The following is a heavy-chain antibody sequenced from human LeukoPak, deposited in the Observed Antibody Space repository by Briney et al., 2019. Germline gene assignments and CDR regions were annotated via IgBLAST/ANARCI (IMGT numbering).Heavy chain of an antibody. CDR1: XXSFSGYY. V-gene: IGHV4-34*01. Sequence: XXSFSGYYWSWIRQPPXKGLEWVGEINHSGSTNYNPSLKSRVTISVDTSKNQFSLKLSSVPAADTAVYYCARATILGDYFDYWGQGTLVTVSS. CDR2: INHSGST. J-gene: IGHJ4*02. D-gene: IGHD5-12*01. CDR3: ARATILGDYFDY.